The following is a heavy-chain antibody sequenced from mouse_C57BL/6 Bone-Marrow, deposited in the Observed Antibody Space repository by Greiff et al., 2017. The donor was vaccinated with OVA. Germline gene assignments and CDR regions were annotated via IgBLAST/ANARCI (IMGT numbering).Heavy chain of an antibody. D-gene: IGHD2-4*01. CDR1: GYTFTSYG. V-gene: IGHV1-81*01. CDR3: ARGDDYDGCAY. CDR2: IYPRSGNT. J-gene: IGHJ3*01. Sequence: QVHVKQSGAELARPGASVKLSCKASGYTFTSYGISWVKQRTGQGLEWIGEIYPRSGNTYYNEKFKGKATLTADKSSSTAYMELRSLTSEDSAVYFCARGDDYDGCAYWGQGTLVTVSA.